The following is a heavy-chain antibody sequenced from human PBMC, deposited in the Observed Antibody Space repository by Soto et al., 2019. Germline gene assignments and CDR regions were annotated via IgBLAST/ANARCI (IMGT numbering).Heavy chain of an antibody. Sequence: ASVKVSCKASGYTFNAYYINWMRQAPGQGLEWVGWVNPNGGGTHYAQKFQGRVTMTRDTSISTAYMEVSRLTSDDTAVYYCARVVADYYDRSGYYFDPWGQGTLVTVSS. D-gene: IGHD3-22*01. J-gene: IGHJ5*02. CDR1: GYTFNAYY. CDR3: ARVVADYYDRSGYYFDP. V-gene: IGHV1-2*02. CDR2: VNPNGGGT.